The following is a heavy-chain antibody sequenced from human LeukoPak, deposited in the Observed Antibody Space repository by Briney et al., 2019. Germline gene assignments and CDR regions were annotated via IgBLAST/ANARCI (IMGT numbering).Heavy chain of an antibody. CDR3: ARGIVSGY. J-gene: IGHJ4*02. Sequence: ASVKVSCKASGGTFSSYAISWVRQAPGQGLEWMGGIIPIFGTANYAQKFQGRVTITRNTSISTAYMELSSLRSEDTAVYYCARGIVSGYWGQGTLVTVSS. CDR1: GGTFSSYA. V-gene: IGHV1-69*05. D-gene: IGHD2-21*01. CDR2: IIPIFGTA.